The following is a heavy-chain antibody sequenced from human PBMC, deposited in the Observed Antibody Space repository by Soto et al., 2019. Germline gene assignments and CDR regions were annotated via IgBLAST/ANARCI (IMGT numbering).Heavy chain of an antibody. CDR1: GFTFSDFY. CDR2: IHSSGDTM. CDR3: ARDRGYGGDYFDY. D-gene: IGHD3-10*01. Sequence: PGGSLRLSCAASGFTFSDFYMSWIRQAPGKGLEWVSYIHSSGDTMYYADSVKGRFTISRDNAKNSLYLQMNSLGAEDTAGYYCARDRGYGGDYFDYWGQGTLVTVSS. J-gene: IGHJ4*02. V-gene: IGHV3-11*01.